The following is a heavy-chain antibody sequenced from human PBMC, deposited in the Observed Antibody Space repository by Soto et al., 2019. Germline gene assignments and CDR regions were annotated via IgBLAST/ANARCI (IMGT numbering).Heavy chain of an antibody. CDR3: ATYTSLDY. Sequence: EVQLVETGGGWIQPGGSLRLSCAASGFTVSNNYMSWVRQAPGKGLEWVSLIYSGGSTFYADSVKGRFTISSDNSKNPLFLQMNSLRAEDTAVYFCATYTSLDYCGQGTLVTVSS. V-gene: IGHV3-53*02. CDR1: GFTVSNNY. CDR2: IYSGGST. D-gene: IGHD2-2*02. J-gene: IGHJ4*02.